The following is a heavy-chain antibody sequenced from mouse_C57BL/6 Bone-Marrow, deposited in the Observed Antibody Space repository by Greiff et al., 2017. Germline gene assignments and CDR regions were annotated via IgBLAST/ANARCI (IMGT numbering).Heavy chain of an antibody. V-gene: IGHV1-78*01. CDR1: GYTFTDHT. Sequence: VQLQQSDAELVKPGASVKISCKVSGYTFTDHTIHWMKQRPEQGLEWIGYIYPRDGSTKYNEKFKGKATLTADKSSSTAYMQLNSLTSEDSAVYFCAREKAYYSHYRAMDYWGQGTSVTVSS. CDR2: IYPRDGST. CDR3: AREKAYYSHYRAMDY. D-gene: IGHD2-12*01. J-gene: IGHJ4*01.